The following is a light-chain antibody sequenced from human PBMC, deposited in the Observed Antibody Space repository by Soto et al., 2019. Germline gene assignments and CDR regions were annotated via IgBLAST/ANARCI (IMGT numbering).Light chain of an antibody. CDR2: DVT. J-gene: IGLJ1*01. CDR1: SSDVGGYNY. Sequence: QSVLTQPRSVSGAAGQAVTISCNGTSSDVGGYNYVSWYQQHPDKAPKVMIYDVTKRPSGVPDRFSGSKSGNTASLTISGLQAEDEADYYCCSYAGSYIYVFGTGTKVTVL. CDR3: CSYAGSYIYV. V-gene: IGLV2-11*01.